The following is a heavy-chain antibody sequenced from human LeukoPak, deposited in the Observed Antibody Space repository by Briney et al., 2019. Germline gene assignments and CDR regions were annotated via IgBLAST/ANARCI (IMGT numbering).Heavy chain of an antibody. V-gene: IGHV4-4*07. D-gene: IGHD5-12*01. CDR1: GGPISSSF. Sequence: SETLSLTCTVSGGPISSSFWSWIRQPAGKGLEWIGRIYTSGRTNHNPSLKSRVTLSLDTSKNQFSLKLTSVTAADTAVYYCARAPSGCEYTCPFYFWGQGTLVTVSS. CDR3: ARAPSGCEYTCPFYF. J-gene: IGHJ4*02. CDR2: IYTSGRT.